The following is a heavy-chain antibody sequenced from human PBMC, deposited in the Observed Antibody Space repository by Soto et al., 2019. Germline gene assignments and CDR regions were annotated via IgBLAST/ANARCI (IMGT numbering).Heavy chain of an antibody. D-gene: IGHD3-16*01. V-gene: IGHV3-74*01. Sequence: EVQLVESGGGLVQPGESLRLSCTASGFTFSSYWMHWARQAPGKGLVWLSRLKGDESSASYADSVEGRFTISRDNAENTLYLQLNSLRDEDTAVYYCARGGLYAYYQDNWGQGTLVTVSS. CDR1: GFTFSSYW. CDR3: ARGGLYAYYQDN. J-gene: IGHJ4*02. CDR2: LKGDESSA.